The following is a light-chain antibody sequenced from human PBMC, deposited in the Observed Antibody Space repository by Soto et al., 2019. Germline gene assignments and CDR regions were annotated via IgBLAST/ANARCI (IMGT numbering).Light chain of an antibody. CDR3: QSYDSSLSGSNWV. J-gene: IGLJ3*02. Sequence: QSVLTQPPSVSGAPGQRVTISCTGSSSNIGAGCDVHWYQQLPGTAPKLLIYANTNRPSGVPDRFSGSKSGTSASLAITGLQAEDEADYYCQSYDSSLSGSNWVFGGGTKVTVL. V-gene: IGLV1-40*01. CDR1: SSNIGAGCD. CDR2: ANT.